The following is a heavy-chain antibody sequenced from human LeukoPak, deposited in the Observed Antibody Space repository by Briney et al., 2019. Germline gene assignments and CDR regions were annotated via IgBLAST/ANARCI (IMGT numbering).Heavy chain of an antibody. Sequence: GGSLRLSCAASGFTFSRYWMHWVRQAPGRGLVWVSRINSDGSDISYADSVKGRFTISRDNAKNTVYLQMNSLRAEDTAVYYCARGSLGDGSLIVDYWGQGTLVTVSS. V-gene: IGHV3-74*01. D-gene: IGHD1-26*01. J-gene: IGHJ4*02. CDR1: GFTFSRYW. CDR2: INSDGSDI. CDR3: ARGSLGDGSLIVDY.